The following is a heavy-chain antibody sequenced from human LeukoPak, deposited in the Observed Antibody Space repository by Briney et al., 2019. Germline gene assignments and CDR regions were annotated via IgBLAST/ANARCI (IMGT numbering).Heavy chain of an antibody. Sequence: NPSETLSLTCTVSGGSISSGGYYWSWIRQHPGKGLEWIGYIYYSGSTYYNPSLKSRVTISVDTSKNQFSLKLSSVTAADTAVYYCASSTPKERRDGYNPAYWGQGTLVTVSS. V-gene: IGHV4-31*03. CDR2: IYYSGST. D-gene: IGHD5-24*01. J-gene: IGHJ4*02. CDR1: GGSISSGGYY. CDR3: ASSTPKERRDGYNPAY.